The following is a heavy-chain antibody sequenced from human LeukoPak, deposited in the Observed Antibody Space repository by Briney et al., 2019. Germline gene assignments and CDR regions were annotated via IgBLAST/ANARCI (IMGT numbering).Heavy chain of an antibody. V-gene: IGHV3-23*01. CDR1: GXXXXXXS. CDR3: AKDVEQVAPFDY. CDR2: ISGXGXNT. J-gene: IGHJ4*02. Sequence: PGGSLRPSCAAXGXXXXXXSXXXXXXAPXXXXXXVXDISGXGXNTXYADAGKSRFTLTRDNSKTTLYLQLNSLRAEDTAVXYCAKDVEQVAPFDYGGQGTLVTVSS. D-gene: IGHD6-6*01.